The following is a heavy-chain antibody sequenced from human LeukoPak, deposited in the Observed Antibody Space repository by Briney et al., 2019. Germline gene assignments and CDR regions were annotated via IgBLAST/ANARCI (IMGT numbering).Heavy chain of an antibody. Sequence: GASVKVSCKASGYTFTSYDINWVRQATGQGLEWMGWMNPNSGNTGYAQKFQGRVTMTRNTSISTAYMELSSLRSEDTAVYYCAVGGLYYYDSSGYYPFDYWGQGTLVTASS. CDR1: GYTFTSYD. CDR3: AVGGLYYYDSSGYYPFDY. CDR2: MNPNSGNT. J-gene: IGHJ4*02. D-gene: IGHD3-22*01. V-gene: IGHV1-8*01.